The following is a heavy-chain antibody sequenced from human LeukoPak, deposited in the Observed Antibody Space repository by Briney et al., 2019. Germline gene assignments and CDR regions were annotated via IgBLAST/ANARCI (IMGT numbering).Heavy chain of an antibody. Sequence: ASVRVSCKASGYTFTSYGISWVRQAPGQGLEWMGWISAYNGNTNYAQKLQGRVTMTTDTSTSTAYMELRSLRSDDTAVYYCARGSRPAYYYDSIHSNGGAFDIWGQGTMVTVSS. CDR3: ARGSRPAYYYDSIHSNGGAFDI. V-gene: IGHV1-18*01. J-gene: IGHJ3*02. CDR1: GYTFTSYG. D-gene: IGHD3-22*01. CDR2: ISAYNGNT.